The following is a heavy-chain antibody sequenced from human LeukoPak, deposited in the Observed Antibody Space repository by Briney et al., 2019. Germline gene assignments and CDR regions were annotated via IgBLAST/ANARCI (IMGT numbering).Heavy chain of an antibody. CDR3: ARVGRLQYGDYVAFDY. CDR1: GFTFTDYY. V-gene: IGHV3-11*01. J-gene: IGHJ4*02. CDR2: ISVSGTTM. Sequence: GGSLRLSCATSGFTFTDYYMSWIRQAPGKGLEWVSYISVSGTTMYYADSVKGRFTLSRDNAKKSLYLQMNSLRAEDTAVYYCARVGRLQYGDYVAFDYWGQGALVTVSS. D-gene: IGHD4-17*01.